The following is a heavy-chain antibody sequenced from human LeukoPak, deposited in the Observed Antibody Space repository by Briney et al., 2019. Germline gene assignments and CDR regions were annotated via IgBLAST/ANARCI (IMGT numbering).Heavy chain of an antibody. CDR2: INHSGST. D-gene: IGHD3-10*01. CDR3: ARARRGSGTNYFDY. V-gene: IGHV4-39*01. CDR1: GGSISSSSYY. Sequence: PSETLSLTCTVSGGSISSSSYYWSWIRQPPGKGLEWIGEINHSGSTNYNPSLKSRVTISVDTSKNQFSLKLSSVTAADTAVYYCARARRGSGTNYFDYWGQGTLVTVSS. J-gene: IGHJ4*02.